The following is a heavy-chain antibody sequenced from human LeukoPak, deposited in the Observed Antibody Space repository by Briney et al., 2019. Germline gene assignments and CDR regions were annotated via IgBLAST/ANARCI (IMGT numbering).Heavy chain of an antibody. CDR2: IFHSGST. CDR3: ARRFGYGVVGGYFDY. V-gene: IGHV4-4*02. D-gene: IGHD4/OR15-4a*01. CDR1: GGSISSSDW. J-gene: IGHJ4*02. Sequence: KTSETLSLTCAVSGGSISSSDWWSWVRQPPGKGLEWIGEIFHSGSTNYNPSLKSRVTISVDKSKNQFSLRLSSMTAADTAVYYCARRFGYGVVGGYFDYWGQGTLVTVSS.